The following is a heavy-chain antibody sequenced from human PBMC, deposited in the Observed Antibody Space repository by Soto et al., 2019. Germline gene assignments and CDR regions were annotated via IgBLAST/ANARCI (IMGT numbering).Heavy chain of an antibody. CDR3: ARRYGSCFDY. J-gene: IGHJ4*02. Sequence: QVQLQESGPGLVKPSETLSLTCTVSGGSISSYYWSWIRQPPGKGLEWIGYIYYSGSTNYNPSLXSXVXIXXDPSKNQFSLQLRSVTAADTGVYYCARRYGSCFDYWGQGTLVTVSS. CDR1: GGSISSYY. D-gene: IGHD5-18*01. V-gene: IGHV4-59*08. CDR2: IYYSGST.